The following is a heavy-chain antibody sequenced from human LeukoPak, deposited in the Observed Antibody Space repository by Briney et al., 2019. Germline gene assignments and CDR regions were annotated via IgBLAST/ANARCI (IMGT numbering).Heavy chain of an antibody. Sequence: PSETLSLTCAVYGGSFSGYYWSWIRQPAGKGLEWIGRIYTSGSTNYNPSLKSRVTMSVDTSKNQFSLKLSSVTAADTAAYYCARENRYYYDSGGYPALIFDYWGQGTLVTVSS. V-gene: IGHV4-4*07. CDR3: ARENRYYYDSGGYPALIFDY. CDR1: GGSFSGYY. J-gene: IGHJ4*02. D-gene: IGHD3-22*01. CDR2: IYTSGST.